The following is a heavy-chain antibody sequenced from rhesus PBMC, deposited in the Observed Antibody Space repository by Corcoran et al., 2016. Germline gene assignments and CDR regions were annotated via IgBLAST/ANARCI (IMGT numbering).Heavy chain of an antibody. D-gene: IGHD6-31*01. Sequence: QVQLQESGPGVVKPSETLSLTCAVSGGSISSGYYSWSWIRQPPGKGLEWIGGIYRNKESNKYIPSLKSGVTISKDTAKNQFSLKLSAVTAADTAVYYCARSSSSGWYTVWGQGVQVTVSS. CDR2: IYRNKESN. V-gene: IGHV4S12*01. CDR1: GGSISSGYYS. J-gene: IGHJ5-1*01. CDR3: ARSSSSGWYTV.